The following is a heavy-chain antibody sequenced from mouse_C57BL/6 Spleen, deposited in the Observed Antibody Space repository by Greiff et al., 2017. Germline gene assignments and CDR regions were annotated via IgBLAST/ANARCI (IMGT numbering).Heavy chain of an antibody. CDR1: GYTFTNYW. D-gene: IGHD2-1*01. Sequence: QVQLKQSGAELVRPGTSVKMSCKASGYTFTNYWIGWAKQRPGHGLEWIGDIYPGGGYTNYNEKFKGKATLTADKSSSTAYMQFSSLTSEDSAIYYCARYTYGNLYYFDYWGQGTTLTVSS. V-gene: IGHV1-63*01. CDR3: ARYTYGNLYYFDY. J-gene: IGHJ2*01. CDR2: IYPGGGYT.